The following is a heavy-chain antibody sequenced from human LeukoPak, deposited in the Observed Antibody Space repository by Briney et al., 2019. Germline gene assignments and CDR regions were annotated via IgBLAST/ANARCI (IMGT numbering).Heavy chain of an antibody. D-gene: IGHD3-10*01. Sequence: PSETLSLTCTVSGGSISSSSYYWGWIRQPPGKGLEWIGNIYYSGSTYYNPSLKSRVTISVDTSKNQFSLKLSSVTAADTAVYYCARMVRGVLSHAFDYWGQGTLVTVSS. J-gene: IGHJ4*02. CDR3: ARMVRGVLSHAFDY. CDR2: IYYSGST. V-gene: IGHV4-39*01. CDR1: GGSISSSSYY.